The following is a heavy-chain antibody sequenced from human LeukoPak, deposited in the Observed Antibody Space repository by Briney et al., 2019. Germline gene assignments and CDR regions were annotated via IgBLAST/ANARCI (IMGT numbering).Heavy chain of an antibody. V-gene: IGHV4-4*07. Sequence: SETLSLTCTVSGGSISSYSWSWIRQPAGKGLEWIGRIYTSGSTNYNPSLKSRVTISVDTSKNQFSQKLSSVTAADTAVYYCARVDCGDFNYYFHGMDVWGQETSVRVSS. CDR1: GGSISSYS. CDR2: IYTSGST. D-gene: IGHD4-17*01. CDR3: ARVDCGDFNYYFHGMDV. J-gene: IGHJ6*02.